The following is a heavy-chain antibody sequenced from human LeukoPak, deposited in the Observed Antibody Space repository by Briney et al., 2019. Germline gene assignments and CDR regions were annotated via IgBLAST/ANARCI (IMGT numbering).Heavy chain of an antibody. Sequence: PGGSLRLSCAASGFTFSSYAMRWGRQAPGKGLEWVSAICGGGGSTYYADSVKGRFTISRDNSKNTLYLQMNSLRAEDTAVYYCAKDSIYYDSSGYYVFSYWGQGTLVTVSS. CDR1: GFTFSSYA. J-gene: IGHJ4*02. V-gene: IGHV3-23*01. CDR3: AKDSIYYDSSGYYVFSY. CDR2: ICGGGGST. D-gene: IGHD3-22*01.